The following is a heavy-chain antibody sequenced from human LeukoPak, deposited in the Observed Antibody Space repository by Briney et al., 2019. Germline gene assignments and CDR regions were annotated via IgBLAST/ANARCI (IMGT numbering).Heavy chain of an antibody. J-gene: IGHJ3*02. CDR1: GFTFSSYE. CDR3: ARGLYCTNGVCLRPGAFDI. CDR2: ISSSGSTI. D-gene: IGHD2-8*01. Sequence: GGSLRLSCAASGFTFSSYEMNWVRQAPGKGLKWVSYISSSGSTIYYADSVKGRFTISRDNAKNSLYLQMNSLRAEDTAVYYCARGLYCTNGVCLRPGAFDIWGQGTMVTVSS. V-gene: IGHV3-48*03.